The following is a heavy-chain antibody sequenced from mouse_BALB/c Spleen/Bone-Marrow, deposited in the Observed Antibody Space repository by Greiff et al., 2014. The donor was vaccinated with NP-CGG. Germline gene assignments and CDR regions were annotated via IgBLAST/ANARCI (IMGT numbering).Heavy chain of an antibody. J-gene: IGHJ2*01. CDR3: ARGDNSDY. V-gene: IGHV1S41*01. CDR2: IAPGSVST. Sequence: DLVKPGASVKLSCKASGYTFTSYWINWIKQRPGQGLEWIGRIAPGSVSTYYNEMFKGKATLTVDTSSSTAYIQLSSLSSEDSAVYFSARGDNSDYWGQGTTLTVSS. CDR1: GYTFTSYW.